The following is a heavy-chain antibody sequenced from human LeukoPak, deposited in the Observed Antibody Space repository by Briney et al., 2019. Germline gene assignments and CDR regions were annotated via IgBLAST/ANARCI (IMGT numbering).Heavy chain of an antibody. Sequence: SETLSLTCAVYGGSFSGYYWSWIRQPPGKGLEWIGEIYHSGSTNYNPSLKSRVTISVDKSKNQFSLKLSSVTAADTAVYYCARANGYYDILTGYYSGYFDYWGQGTLVTVSS. V-gene: IGHV4-34*01. D-gene: IGHD3-9*01. CDR3: ARANGYYDILTGYYSGYFDY. CDR2: IYHSGST. CDR1: GGSFSGYY. J-gene: IGHJ4*02.